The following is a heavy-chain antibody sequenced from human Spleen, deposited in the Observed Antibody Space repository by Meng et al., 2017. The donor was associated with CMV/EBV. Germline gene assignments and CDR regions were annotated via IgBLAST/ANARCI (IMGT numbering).Heavy chain of an antibody. CDR3: ASVPLGY. CDR2: INHSGST. D-gene: IGHD7-27*01. V-gene: IGHV4-34*01. J-gene: IGHJ4*02. Sequence: TLSPTGAFYGGSFSGYYWSWIRQPPGKGLEWIGEINHSGSTNYNPSLKSRVTISVDTSKNQFSLKLSSVTAADTAVYYCASVPLGYWGQGTLVTVSS. CDR1: GGSFSGYY.